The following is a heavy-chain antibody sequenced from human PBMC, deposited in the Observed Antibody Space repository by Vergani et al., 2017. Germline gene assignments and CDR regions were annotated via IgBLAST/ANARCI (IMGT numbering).Heavy chain of an antibody. CDR2: IYLADSYT. CDR3: ARHTTYTDS. D-gene: IGHD1-1*01. Sequence: EVELVLSGPEMRMPGVSLTISCKGSEYSFGNYWTGSVHQLPGKGLEWMGIIYLADSYTRYSPSFQGQVTISADKSISTAFLQWDSLKASDTALYYCARHTTYTDSWGQGTLVTVSS. CDR1: EYSFGNYW. J-gene: IGHJ4*02. V-gene: IGHV5-51*07.